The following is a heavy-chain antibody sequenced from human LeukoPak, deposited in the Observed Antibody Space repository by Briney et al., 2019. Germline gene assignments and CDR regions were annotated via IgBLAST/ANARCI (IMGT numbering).Heavy chain of an antibody. D-gene: IGHD1-26*01. J-gene: IGHJ6*03. CDR3: ARDPYSGSYGDSYYYYMDV. Sequence: GGSLRLSCAASGFTFSSYGMHWVRQAPGKGLEWVAFIRYDGSNKYYADSVKGRFTISRDNAKNSLYLQMNSLRAEDTAIYYCARDPYSGSYGDSYYYYMDVWGKGTTVTISS. V-gene: IGHV3-30*02. CDR1: GFTFSSYG. CDR2: IRYDGSNK.